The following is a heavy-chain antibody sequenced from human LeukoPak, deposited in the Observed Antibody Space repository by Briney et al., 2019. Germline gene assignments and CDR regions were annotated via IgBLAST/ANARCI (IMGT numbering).Heavy chain of an antibody. CDR2: INRNGGSI. CDR3: ARGFRNGPFDC. Sequence: GGSLRLSCEASGFTFDDYGMSWVRQPPGKGLEWVSGINRNGGSIDYADSVKGRFTISRDNAKNSHFLQMNSLRVEDTALYYCARGFRNGPFDCWGQGTLVTVSS. J-gene: IGHJ4*02. CDR1: GFTFDDYG. D-gene: IGHD2-8*01. V-gene: IGHV3-20*04.